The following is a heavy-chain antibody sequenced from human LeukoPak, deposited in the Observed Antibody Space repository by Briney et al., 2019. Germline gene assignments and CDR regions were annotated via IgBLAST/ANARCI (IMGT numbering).Heavy chain of an antibody. CDR3: VIGIAVAGILDY. CDR2: IKKDGGEK. D-gene: IGHD6-19*01. V-gene: IGHV3-7*01. J-gene: IGHJ4*02. CDR1: GFTFSSYW. Sequence: PGGSLRLSCAASGFTFSSYWMSWVRQAPGKGLEWVANIKKDGGEKKYVDSVKGRFTISRDNAENSLYLQMNSLRAEDTAVYYCVIGIAVAGILDYWGQGTLVTVSS.